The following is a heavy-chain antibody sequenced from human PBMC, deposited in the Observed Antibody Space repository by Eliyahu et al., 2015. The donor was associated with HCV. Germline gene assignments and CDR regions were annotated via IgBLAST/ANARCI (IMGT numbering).Heavy chain of an antibody. CDR1: GGYFSSTTYY. J-gene: IGHJ4*02. Sequence: QLQLQESGPGLVKPSETLSLTCSVSGGYFSSTTYYWGWIRQPPEKGLEWIGSIYYSGSTYYNPSLKSRVTISADTSKNQFSLKLSSVTAADTAVYYCARHSGYSNGYLDYWGQGTLVTVSS. CDR3: ARHSGYSNGYLDY. D-gene: IGHD2-15*01. CDR2: IYYSGST. V-gene: IGHV4-39*01.